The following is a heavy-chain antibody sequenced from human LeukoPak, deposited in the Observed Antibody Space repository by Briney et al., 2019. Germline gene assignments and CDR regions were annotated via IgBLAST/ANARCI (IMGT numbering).Heavy chain of an antibody. D-gene: IGHD5-18*01. V-gene: IGHV4-38-2*02. J-gene: IGHJ4*02. CDR3: ARERIERYTYASSDFDY. CDR1: GYSISSDYY. CDR2: VSHSGST. Sequence: SETLSLTCTVPGYSISSDYYWGWIRQPPGKGLEWIASVSHSGSTYYNPSLKSRVTISVDTSKNQFSLKVTSVTAADTALYYCARERIERYTYASSDFDYWGRGTLVTVSS.